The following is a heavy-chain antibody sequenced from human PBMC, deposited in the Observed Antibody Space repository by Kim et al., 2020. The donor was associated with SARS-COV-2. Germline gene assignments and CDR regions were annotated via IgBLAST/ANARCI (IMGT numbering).Heavy chain of an antibody. D-gene: IGHD6-19*01. Sequence: GGSLRLSCAASGFTFSSYSMNWVRQAPGKGLEWVSSISSSSSYIYYADSVKGRFTISRDNAKNSLYLQMNSLRAEDTAVYYCARDLPYIAVAGTSRFDPWGQGTLVTVSS. J-gene: IGHJ5*02. CDR3: ARDLPYIAVAGTSRFDP. CDR1: GFTFSSYS. CDR2: ISSSSSYI. V-gene: IGHV3-21*01.